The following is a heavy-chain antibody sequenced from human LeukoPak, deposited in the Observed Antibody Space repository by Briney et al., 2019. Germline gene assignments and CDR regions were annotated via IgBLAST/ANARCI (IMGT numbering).Heavy chain of an antibody. CDR2: IYHTGST. Sequence: SQTLSLTCTVSGGSISSGGYYCSWVRQPPGKGLEWIGEIYHTGSTNYSPSLRSRVTMSIDKSNNQFSLNLNSVTAADTAVYYCAKSGDYLWDYWGQGTLVTVSS. CDR1: GGSISSGGYY. V-gene: IGHV4-30-2*01. CDR3: AKSGDYLWDY. D-gene: IGHD3-16*01. J-gene: IGHJ4*02.